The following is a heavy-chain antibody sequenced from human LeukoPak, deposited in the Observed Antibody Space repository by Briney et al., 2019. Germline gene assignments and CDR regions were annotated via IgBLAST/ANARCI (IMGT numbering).Heavy chain of an antibody. V-gene: IGHV3-33*01. CDR3: ARQGGLGNYATGSWFDP. Sequence: GGSLRLSCAGSGFTFSNYGMHWVRQAPGKGLEWVAVIWYEGTNKYYADSVKGRFTISRDNSKNTLYLQMDSLRAEDTAMYYCARQGGLGNYATGSWFDPWGQGTLDTVSS. J-gene: IGHJ5*02. D-gene: IGHD1-7*01. CDR1: GFTFSNYG. CDR2: IWYEGTNK.